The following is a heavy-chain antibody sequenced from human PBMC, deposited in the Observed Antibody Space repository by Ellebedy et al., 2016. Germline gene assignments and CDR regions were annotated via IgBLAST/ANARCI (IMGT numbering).Heavy chain of an antibody. CDR1: GASINSGTYY. Sequence: SETLSLTXIVSGASINSGTYYWSWIRQPAGKGLEWIGRIYTSGNTIYKPSLKSRVTMSLDTSKNHFSLELSSVTAADTAVYYCATLTIPGGSDSWGQGTLVTVSS. J-gene: IGHJ4*02. D-gene: IGHD3-3*01. V-gene: IGHV4-61*02. CDR2: IYTSGNT. CDR3: ATLTIPGGSDS.